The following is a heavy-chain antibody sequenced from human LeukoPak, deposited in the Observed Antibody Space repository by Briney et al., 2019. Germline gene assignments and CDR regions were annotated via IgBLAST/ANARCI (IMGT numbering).Heavy chain of an antibody. J-gene: IGHJ4*02. V-gene: IGHV4-4*07. CDR3: ARATYGPGIYYFDF. Sequence: PSETLSLTCTVSDGSMSSYYWSWIRQPAGKGLEWIGRIYTSGSTNYNPSLRSRVTMSVDTSKNQFSLKLSSVTAADTAVYYCARATYGPGIYYFDFWGQGSLVTVSS. CDR2: IYTSGST. CDR1: DGSMSSYY. D-gene: IGHD3-10*01.